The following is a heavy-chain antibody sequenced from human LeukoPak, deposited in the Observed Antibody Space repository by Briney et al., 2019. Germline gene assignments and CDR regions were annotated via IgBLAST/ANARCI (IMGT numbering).Heavy chain of an antibody. J-gene: IGHJ4*02. CDR3: VKDYQVGNSPAFGDC. Sequence: ASVKVSCKASGGTFSSYAISWVRQAPGKGLQFVSGLIENGATTYYADSVKGRFTISRDNSRSTVYLQMTSLRAEDTAVYYCVKDYQVGNSPAFGDCWGQGTLVTVSS. D-gene: IGHD2-21*01. V-gene: IGHV3-23*01. CDR1: GGTFSSYA. CDR2: LIENGATT.